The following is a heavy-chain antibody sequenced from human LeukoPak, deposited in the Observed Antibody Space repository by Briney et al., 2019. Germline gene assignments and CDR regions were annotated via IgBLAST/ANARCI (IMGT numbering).Heavy chain of an antibody. J-gene: IGHJ4*02. CDR3: AIGRGGQQLGDY. V-gene: IGHV5-51*01. CDR2: IYPDDPDT. Sequence: GESLKISCKHSEYSFPNYCIGWVRQMPGKGLEWMGIIYPDDPDTRYSPSFQGQVTISADRSISTAYLQWSSLKASDTAMYYCAIGRGGQQLGDYWGQGTLVTVSS. D-gene: IGHD6-13*01. CDR1: EYSFPNYC.